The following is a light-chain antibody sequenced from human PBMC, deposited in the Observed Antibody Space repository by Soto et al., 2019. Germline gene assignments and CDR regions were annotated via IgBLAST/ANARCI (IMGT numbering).Light chain of an antibody. CDR3: MQGTHWPPT. Sequence: DVVMTQSPLSLPVTLGQPASISCRSSQSLVYSDGNTYLNRFQQRPGQSPRRLIYKVSNRDSGVPDSCSRSGSGTDFTLKISRVEAEDVGVYYCMQGTHWPPTFGQGTKVEIK. CDR2: KVS. V-gene: IGKV2-30*01. CDR1: QSLVYSDGNTY. J-gene: IGKJ1*01.